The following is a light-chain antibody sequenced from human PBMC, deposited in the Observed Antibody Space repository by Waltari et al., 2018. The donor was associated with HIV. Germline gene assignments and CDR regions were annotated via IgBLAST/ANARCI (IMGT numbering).Light chain of an antibody. CDR2: WAS. CDR3: HQYYSAPWT. J-gene: IGKJ1*01. CDR1: QSVLYSSDNKNY. V-gene: IGKV4-1*01. Sequence: DIVMTKSPDSLAVSLGETATINCKSSQSVLYSSDNKNYLAWSQQKPGQPPKLLIYWASTRESGVPDRFSGSGSGTDFTLTISSLQAEDVAVYYCHQYYSAPWTFGQGTKVEI.